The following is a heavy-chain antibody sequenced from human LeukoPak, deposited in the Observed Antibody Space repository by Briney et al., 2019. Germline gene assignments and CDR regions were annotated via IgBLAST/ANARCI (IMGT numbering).Heavy chain of an antibody. D-gene: IGHD5-12*01. J-gene: IGHJ4*02. CDR3: AKDRAGYSGHGFDY. V-gene: IGHV3-23*01. CDR2: ISGSGGYT. Sequence: PGGSLRLSCVASGFTFSSFAMSWVRQAPGRGLEWVSTISGSGGYTYYADSVKGRFTISRDKSKNTLYLQMNSLRVEDTAVYYCAKDRAGYSGHGFDYWGQGTLVTVSS. CDR1: GFTFSSFA.